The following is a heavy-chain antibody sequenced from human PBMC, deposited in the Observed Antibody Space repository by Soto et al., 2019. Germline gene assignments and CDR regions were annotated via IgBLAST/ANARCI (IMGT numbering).Heavy chain of an antibody. J-gene: IGHJ2*01. CDR2: IIPLFGTP. V-gene: IGHV1-69*01. CDR3: VREHPQDRYFDI. CDR1: GGTFSSYA. Sequence: QLQLVQSGAEVKKPGSSVKVSCKASGGTFSSYAISWVRQAPGQGLEWMGDIIPLFGTPFYAQKFHGRLTICADESTATASMELGSLRAADTAVFYCVREHPQDRYFDIWGRGTLVTVSS.